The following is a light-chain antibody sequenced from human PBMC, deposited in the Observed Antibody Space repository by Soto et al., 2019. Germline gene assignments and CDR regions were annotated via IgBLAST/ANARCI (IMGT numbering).Light chain of an antibody. CDR1: QDINNY. CDR2: DAS. Sequence: DIQMTQSPSSLSASIGDRATITCQASQDINNYLNWYQEKPGKAPKLLIFDASNLETGVPSRFSGSGSGTDFSFTISSLQPEDIATYYCQQYDDLPLTFGGGTKVEI. CDR3: QQYDDLPLT. V-gene: IGKV1-33*01. J-gene: IGKJ4*01.